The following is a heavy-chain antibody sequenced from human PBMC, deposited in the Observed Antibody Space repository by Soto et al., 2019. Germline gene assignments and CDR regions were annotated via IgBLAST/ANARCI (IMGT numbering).Heavy chain of an antibody. CDR2: INAGNGNT. CDR3: ARSGDFWSGYYDYYYYMDV. V-gene: IGHV1-3*01. CDR1: GYTFTSYA. J-gene: IGHJ6*03. Sequence: ASVKVSCKASGYTFTSYAMHWVRQAPGQRLEWMGWINAGNGNTKYSQKFQGRVTITRDTSASTAYMELSSLRSEDTAVYYCARSGDFWSGYYDYYYYMDVWGKGTTVTVSS. D-gene: IGHD3-3*01.